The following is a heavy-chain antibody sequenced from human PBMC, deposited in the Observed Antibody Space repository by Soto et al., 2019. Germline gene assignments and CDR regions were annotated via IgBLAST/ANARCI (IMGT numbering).Heavy chain of an antibody. Sequence: QLQLQESGSGLVKPSQTLSLTCAVSGVSISSGGYSWSWIRQPPGKGLEWIGYIYHSGSTSSYPSLTSGVLVSEDSSENQFSLKLCFVTAADTAVYYWPRAGGLGAVAADYCCQGTLVTVSS. CDR1: GVSISSGGYS. V-gene: IGHV4-30-2*01. D-gene: IGHD6-19*01. J-gene: IGHJ4*02. CDR3: PRAGGLGAVAADY. CDR2: IYHSGST.